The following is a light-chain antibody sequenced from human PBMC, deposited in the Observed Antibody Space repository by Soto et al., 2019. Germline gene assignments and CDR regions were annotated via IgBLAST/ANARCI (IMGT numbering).Light chain of an antibody. CDR2: GAS. CDR3: HQYNNWPLT. J-gene: IGKJ2*01. CDR1: QSISNN. V-gene: IGKV3-15*01. Sequence: EIVMTQSPATLSVSPGERATLSCRASQSISNNLAWYHQKPGQTPRLLIYGASTRATGIPARFSGSASGTECTLTITGPQSEDFAGYYRHQYNNWPLTFGQGTMLQIK.